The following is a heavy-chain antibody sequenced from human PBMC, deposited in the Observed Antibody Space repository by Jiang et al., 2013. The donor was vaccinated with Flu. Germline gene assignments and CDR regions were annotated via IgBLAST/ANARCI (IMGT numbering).Heavy chain of an antibody. CDR3: ARVSYLLWMATFDI. Sequence: RVTISVDTSKNQFSLKLSSVTAADTAVYYCARVSYLLWMATFDIWGQGTMVTVSS. J-gene: IGHJ3*02. V-gene: IGHV4-34*01. D-gene: IGHD3-10*01.